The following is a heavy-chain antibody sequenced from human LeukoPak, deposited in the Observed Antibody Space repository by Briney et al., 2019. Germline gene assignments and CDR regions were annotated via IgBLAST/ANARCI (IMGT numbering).Heavy chain of an antibody. J-gene: IGHJ6*02. D-gene: IGHD3-3*01. CDR3: AKDSTYYDFWSGIYGMDV. CDR1: GFTFSSYG. CDR2: ISYDGSNK. V-gene: IGHV3-30*18. Sequence: GGSLRLSCAASGFTFSSYGMHSVRQAPGKGLEWVAVISYDGSNKYYADSVKGRFTISRDNSKNTLYLQMNSLRAEDTAVYYCAKDSTYYDFWSGIYGMDVWGQGTTVTVSS.